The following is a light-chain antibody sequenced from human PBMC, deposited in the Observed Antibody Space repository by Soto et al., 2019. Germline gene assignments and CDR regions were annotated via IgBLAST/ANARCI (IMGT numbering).Light chain of an antibody. CDR1: QSVLYSSNNKNY. Sequence: DIVMTQSPDSLAVSLGKRATVNCKSSQSVLYSSNNKNYLAWYQQKPGQPPKLLIYWASTRESGVPDRFSGSGSGTDFTLTISSLQAEDVAVYYCHQYYGSPWTFGQGTKVEIK. V-gene: IGKV4-1*01. CDR3: HQYYGSPWT. CDR2: WAS. J-gene: IGKJ1*01.